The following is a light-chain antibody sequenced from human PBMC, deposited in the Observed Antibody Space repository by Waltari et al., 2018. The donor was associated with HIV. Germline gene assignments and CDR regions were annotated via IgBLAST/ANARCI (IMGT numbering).Light chain of an antibody. Sequence: EIVLTQSPGTLSLSPGERATLYCRASQSISDNYLGWYQQKPGQAPRLLIYGASNRATGIPDRFSGSGSGTDFTLTISRLDPEDFAVYYCQQFAGSVWTFGQGTRVEIK. CDR1: QSISDNY. CDR3: QQFAGSVWT. CDR2: GAS. J-gene: IGKJ1*01. V-gene: IGKV3-20*01.